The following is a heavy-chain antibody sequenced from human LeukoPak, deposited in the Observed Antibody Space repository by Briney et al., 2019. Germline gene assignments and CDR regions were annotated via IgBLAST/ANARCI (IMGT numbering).Heavy chain of an antibody. CDR2: IYYSGTT. CDR3: ARNPRSGYFPHYHYYGMDV. CDR1: GGSINSYY. D-gene: IGHD3-3*01. J-gene: IGHJ6*02. Sequence: SESLSLTCTVSGGSINSYYWSWIRQPPGKGLEWIGYIYYSGTTNYNPSLKSRVTISVDTSKNQFSLKLSSVTAADTAVYYCARNPRSGYFPHYHYYGMDVWGQGTTVTVSS. V-gene: IGHV4-59*01.